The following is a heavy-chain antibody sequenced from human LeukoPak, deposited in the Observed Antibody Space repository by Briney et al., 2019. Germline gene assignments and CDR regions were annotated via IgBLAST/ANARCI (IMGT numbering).Heavy chain of an antibody. Sequence: GGSLRLSCAASGFTFSNYAMSWVRQAPGKGLEWVSAISNSGDITYYADSVKGRFTISRDNSKNTLYLQMNSLRAEDTAVYYCAKRGPIYSSSPGNYFDYWGQGTLVTVSS. CDR3: AKRGPIYSSSPGNYFDY. J-gene: IGHJ4*02. CDR2: ISNSGDIT. D-gene: IGHD6-6*01. CDR1: GFTFSNYA. V-gene: IGHV3-23*01.